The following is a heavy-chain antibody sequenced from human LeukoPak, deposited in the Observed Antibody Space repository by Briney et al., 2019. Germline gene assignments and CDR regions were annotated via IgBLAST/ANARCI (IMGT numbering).Heavy chain of an antibody. CDR1: GFTFDDYG. V-gene: IGHV3-20*04. Sequence: GGSLRLSCAASGFTFDDYGMSWVRQAPGKGLEWVSGIDWNGGSTGYADSVKGRFTISRDNAKNSLYLQMNSLRAEDTALYYCARDRGGSSSWYGRVYYYYMDVWGKGTTVTVSS. CDR3: ARDRGGSSSWYGRVYYYYMDV. J-gene: IGHJ6*03. D-gene: IGHD6-13*01. CDR2: IDWNGGST.